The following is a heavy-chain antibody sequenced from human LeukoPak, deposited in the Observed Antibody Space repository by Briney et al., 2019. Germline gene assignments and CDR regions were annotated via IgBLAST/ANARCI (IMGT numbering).Heavy chain of an antibody. CDR3: XXXXXXYCSSTSCYALDY. D-gene: IGHD2-2*01. CDR2: IYPGDSDT. J-gene: IGHJ4*02. Sequence: TGESLKISCKGSGYSFTSYWIGWVRQMPGKGLEWMGIIYPGDSDTRYSPSFQGQVTISADKSISTAYLQWSSLKASDTAMYYCXXXXXXYCSSTSCYALDYWGQGTLVTVSS. V-gene: IGHV5-51*01. CDR1: GYSFTSYW.